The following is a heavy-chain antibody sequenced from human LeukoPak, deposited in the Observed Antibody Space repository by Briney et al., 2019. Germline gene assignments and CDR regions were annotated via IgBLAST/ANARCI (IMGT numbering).Heavy chain of an antibody. V-gene: IGHV1-8*01. CDR2: MNPNTGNT. D-gene: IGHD5-12*01. CDR3: ARGRGSGYDFDY. Sequence: PWASVKVSCKASGYTFGRYDINWVRQATGQGLEWMGWMNPNTGNTFYAQKFQGRVTMTRNTSISTAYMELSSLRSEDTAVYYCARGRGSGYDFDYWGQGTLVTVSS. J-gene: IGHJ4*02. CDR1: GYTFGRYD.